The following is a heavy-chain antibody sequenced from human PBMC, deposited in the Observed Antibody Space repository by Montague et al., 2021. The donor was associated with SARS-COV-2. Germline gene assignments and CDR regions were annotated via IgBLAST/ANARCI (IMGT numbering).Heavy chain of an antibody. D-gene: IGHD3-10*01. CDR3: ARVIRPYNMVRGVIITKGWFDP. V-gene: IGHV4-30-4*01. J-gene: IGHJ5*02. Sequence: SETLSLTCTVSGGSISSGDYYWSWIRQPPGKGLEWIGYIYYSGSTYYNPSLKSRVTISVDTSKNQFSLKLSSVTAADTAVYYCARVIRPYNMVRGVIITKGWFDPWGQGTLVTVSS. CDR2: IYYSGST. CDR1: GGSISSGDYY.